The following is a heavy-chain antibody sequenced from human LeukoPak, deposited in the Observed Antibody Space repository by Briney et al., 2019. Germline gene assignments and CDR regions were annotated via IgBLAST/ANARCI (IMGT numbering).Heavy chain of an antibody. CDR3: ASGGSGWYGAAFDI. CDR1: GGSISSGRYY. J-gene: IGHJ3*02. CDR2: IYTSGSN. Sequence: SETLSLTCPVSGGSISSGRYYWSWIRQPAGKGLEWIGRIYTSGSNNYNPSHKSRVTISADTSNNQFSLKLSSVTAADTAVYYCASGGSGWYGAAFDIWGQGTMVTVSS. V-gene: IGHV4-61*02. D-gene: IGHD6-19*01.